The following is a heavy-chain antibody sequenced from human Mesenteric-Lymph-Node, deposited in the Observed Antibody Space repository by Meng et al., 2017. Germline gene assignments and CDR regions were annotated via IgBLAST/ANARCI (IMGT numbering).Heavy chain of an antibody. J-gene: IGHJ4*02. CDR2: IHHSGSA. V-gene: IGHV4-30-4*01. D-gene: IGHD2-21*01. CDR3: ASFDHIPRRNYFDY. CDR1: VGSMSSGNYY. Sequence: QVQWSCPRQREPSQTLSLTFPVSVGSMSSGNYYWSSSRQPPGKGLEWIDYIHHSGSAYYNPSLKSRVSTSVDTSKNQFSLNLNSMTAADTTVYYCASFDHIPRRNYFDYWGQGTLVTVSS.